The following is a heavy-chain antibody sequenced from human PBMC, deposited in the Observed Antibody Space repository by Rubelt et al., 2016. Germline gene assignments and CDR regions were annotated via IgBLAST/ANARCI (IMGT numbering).Heavy chain of an antibody. CDR2: IIPIFGTA. J-gene: IGHJ6*02. V-gene: IGHV1-69*01. D-gene: IGHD6-13*01. Sequence: GGIIPIFGTANYAQKFQGRVTITADESTSTAYMELSSLRSEDTAVYYCARTLVRQQLAYYGMDVWGQGTTVTVSS. CDR3: ARTLVRQQLAYYGMDV.